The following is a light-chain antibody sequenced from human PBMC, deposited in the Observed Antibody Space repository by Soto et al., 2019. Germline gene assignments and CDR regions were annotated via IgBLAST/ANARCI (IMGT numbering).Light chain of an antibody. CDR3: QKYDSAPQT. Sequence: QMTQSPSSLSASIGDRVTITCRASQDINNYLAWYQQKPGRVPKLLMYAASTLQSGVPSRFSGSGSGTDFTLTISSLQPEDVATYYCQKYDSAPQTFGQGTKVEIK. CDR1: QDINNY. J-gene: IGKJ1*01. V-gene: IGKV1-27*01. CDR2: AAS.